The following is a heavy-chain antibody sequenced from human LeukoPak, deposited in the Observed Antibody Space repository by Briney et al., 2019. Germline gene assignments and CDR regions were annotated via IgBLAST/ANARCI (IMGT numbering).Heavy chain of an antibody. CDR3: ATDRGWRTSGYYLYYLEY. J-gene: IGHJ4*02. D-gene: IGHD3-3*01. V-gene: IGHV3-7*01. CDR2: IKHDGSEK. CDR1: GFIFTNYF. Sequence: GGSLRLSCAASGFIFTNYFMSWVRQAPGKGLEWVASIKHDGSEKYYVDSVRGRFTISRDNTMNSLYLQMSSLRAEDTAVYYCATDRGWRTSGYYLYYLEYWGQGTLVTYSS.